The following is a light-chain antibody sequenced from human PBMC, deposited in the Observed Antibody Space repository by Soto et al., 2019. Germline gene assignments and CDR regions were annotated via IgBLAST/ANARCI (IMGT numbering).Light chain of an antibody. J-gene: IGLJ2*01. CDR2: RNN. V-gene: IGLV1-47*01. Sequence: QSVLTQPPSASGTPGQRVTISCSGSSSNSGSNYVYWYQQFPGTAPKLLIYRNNQRPSGVPDRFSGSKSGTSASLAISGLRSEDEADYYCAAWDDSLSAYVVFGGGTKLTVL. CDR3: AAWDDSLSAYVV. CDR1: SSNSGSNY.